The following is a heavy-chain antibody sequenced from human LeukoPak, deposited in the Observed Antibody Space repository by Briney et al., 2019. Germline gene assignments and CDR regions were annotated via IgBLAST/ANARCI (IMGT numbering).Heavy chain of an antibody. Sequence: ASVTVSCKTSGYMSSDYYMHWVRQAPGQGLEWMGWLRGDTGDTDSPQKFKGRVTMTRDPANNTAYMPLSRLTYDDTAIYFCARVRDNACDYWGQGTLVTVSS. J-gene: IGHJ4*02. D-gene: IGHD1-1*01. CDR3: ARVRDNACDY. CDR2: LRGDTGDT. CDR1: GYMSSDYY. V-gene: IGHV1-2*02.